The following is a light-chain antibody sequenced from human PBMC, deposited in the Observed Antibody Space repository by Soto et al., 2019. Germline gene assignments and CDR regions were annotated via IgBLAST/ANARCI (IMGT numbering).Light chain of an antibody. CDR1: QFLLYSDGNTY. V-gene: IGKV2-30*01. CDR2: KVS. Sequence: DVVMTQPPLSLPVTLGQPASISCSSSQFLLYSDGNTYLNWFQRRPGQSPRRLIYKVSDRDSGVPDRFRGSGSGTDFTLNISRVEAEDVGVYYCMQFTHWPWTFGQGTKVDI. CDR3: MQFTHWPWT. J-gene: IGKJ1*01.